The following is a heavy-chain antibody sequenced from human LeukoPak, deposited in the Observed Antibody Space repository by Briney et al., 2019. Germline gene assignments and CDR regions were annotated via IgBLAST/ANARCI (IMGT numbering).Heavy chain of an antibody. CDR1: GSPFNNLL. J-gene: IGHJ3*02. CDR3: ARHLLEMTSPPRSDAFDI. CDR2: IYPGDSDT. V-gene: IGHV5-51*01. Sequence: GDPLKISGKRSGSPFNNLLSSWGGQMPGKGLGGLGIIYPGDSDTRYSPSFQGHVTISADKSNSTAYLQWSSLKASDTAMYYCARHLLEMTSPPRSDAFDIWGQGTMVTVSS. D-gene: IGHD5-24*01.